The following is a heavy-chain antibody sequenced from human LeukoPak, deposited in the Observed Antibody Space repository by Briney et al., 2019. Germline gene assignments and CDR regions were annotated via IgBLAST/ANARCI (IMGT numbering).Heavy chain of an antibody. D-gene: IGHD6-25*01. CDR2: IYYSGST. Sequence: SETLSLTCTVSGGSVSSGSYYWRWIRQPPGKGLEWSGYIYYSGSTNYNPSLKSRVTISVDTSKNQFSLKLSSVTAADTAVYYCARWAKRSGGGRDAFDIWGQGTMVTVSS. CDR1: GGSVSSGSYY. CDR3: ARWAKRSGGGRDAFDI. V-gene: IGHV4-61*01. J-gene: IGHJ3*02.